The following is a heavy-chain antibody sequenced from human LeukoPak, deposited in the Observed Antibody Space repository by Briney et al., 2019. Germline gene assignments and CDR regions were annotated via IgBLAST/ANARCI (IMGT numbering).Heavy chain of an antibody. CDR2: ISYDGSNK. CDR3: AKDGIAVAGTAHQIDAFDI. V-gene: IGHV3-30*18. CDR1: GFTFSSYG. J-gene: IGHJ3*02. Sequence: GGSLRLFCAASGFTFSSYGMHWVRQAPGKGLEWVAVISYDGSNKYYADSVKGRFTISRDNSKNTLYLQMNSLRAEDTTVYYCAKDGIAVAGTAHQIDAFDIWGQGTMVTVSS. D-gene: IGHD6-19*01.